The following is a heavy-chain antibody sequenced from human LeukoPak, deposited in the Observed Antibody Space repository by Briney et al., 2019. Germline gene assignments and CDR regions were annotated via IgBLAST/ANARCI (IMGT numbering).Heavy chain of an antibody. J-gene: IGHJ4*02. CDR3: AKSHYYCVY. V-gene: IGHV3-23*01. CDR1: GFNFSSYA. Sequence: GGSLRLSCAASGFNFSSYAMSWVRQAPGKGLEWVSSISGSGGSTYYADSVKGRFTISRDNSRNTLYLQMNSLRAEDTAVYYCAKSHYYCVYWGQGTLVTVSS. CDR2: ISGSGGST.